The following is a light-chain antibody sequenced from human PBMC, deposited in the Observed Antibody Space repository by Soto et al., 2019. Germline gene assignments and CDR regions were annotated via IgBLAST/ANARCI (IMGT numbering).Light chain of an antibody. CDR3: QSYDSSLSGSV. V-gene: IGLV1-40*01. Sequence: QSVLTQPPSVSGAPGQRVTISCTGSSSNIGAGYDVHWYQQLPETAPKLLIYGNSNRPSGVPDRFSGSKSGTSASLVITGLQAEDEADYYWQSYDSSLSGSVFGGGTKLTVL. CDR1: SSNIGAGYD. J-gene: IGLJ2*01. CDR2: GNS.